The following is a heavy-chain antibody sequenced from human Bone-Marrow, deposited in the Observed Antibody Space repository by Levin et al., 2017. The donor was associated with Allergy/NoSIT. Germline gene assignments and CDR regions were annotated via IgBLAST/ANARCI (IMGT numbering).Heavy chain of an antibody. Sequence: GGSLRLSCAASGFTFSSYWMSWVRQAPGKGLEWVANIKQDGSEKYYVDSVKGRFTISRDNAKNSLYLQMNSLRAEDTAVYYCAREGGYSYGRYNWFDPWGQGTLVTVSS. V-gene: IGHV3-7*01. CDR3: AREGGYSYGRYNWFDP. CDR2: IKQDGSEK. CDR1: GFTFSSYW. J-gene: IGHJ5*02. D-gene: IGHD5-18*01.